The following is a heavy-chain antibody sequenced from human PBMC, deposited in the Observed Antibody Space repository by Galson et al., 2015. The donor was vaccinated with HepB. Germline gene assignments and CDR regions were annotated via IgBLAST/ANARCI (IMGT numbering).Heavy chain of an antibody. Sequence: SVKVSCKASGYTFTSYAMNWVRQAPGQGLEWMGWINTNTGNPTYAQGFTGRFVFSLDTSVSTAYLQISSLKAEDTAVYYCAREFGYCTGGVCPLVGRYYYMDVWGKGTTVTVSS. CDR1: GYTFTSYA. J-gene: IGHJ6*03. V-gene: IGHV7-4-1*02. CDR3: AREFGYCTGGVCPLVGRYYYMDV. CDR2: INTNTGNP. D-gene: IGHD2-8*02.